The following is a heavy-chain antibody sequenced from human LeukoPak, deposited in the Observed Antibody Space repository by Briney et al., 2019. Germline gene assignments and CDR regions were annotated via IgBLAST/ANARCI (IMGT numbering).Heavy chain of an antibody. CDR3: ARVFVEGAFDI. CDR1: GYTFTGYY. CDR2: INPNSGVT. J-gene: IGHJ3*02. D-gene: IGHD3-3*01. V-gene: IGHV1-2*02. Sequence: ASVTVSCKASGYTFTGYYMHWVRQAPGQGLEWMGWINPNSGVTNYAQKFQGRVTMTRDTSISTAYMELSKLRSDDTAVYYCARVFVEGAFDIWGQGTMVIVSS.